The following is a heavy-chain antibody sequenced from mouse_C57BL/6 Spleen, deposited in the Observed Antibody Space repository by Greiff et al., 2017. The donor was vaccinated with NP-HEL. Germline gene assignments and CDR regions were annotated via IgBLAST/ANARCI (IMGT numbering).Heavy chain of an antibody. D-gene: IGHD1-1*01. V-gene: IGHV3-1*01. CDR3: ARGRTTLVLDY. CDR2: ISYSGSN. J-gene: IGHJ2*02. CDR1: GYSITSGYD. Sequence: EVQLVESGPGMVKPSQSLSLTCTVTGYSITSGYDWHWIRHFPGNKLEWMGYISYSGSNNYNPSLKSRISITHDTSKNHFFLKLNSVTTAETATYYCARGRTTLVLDYWGQGTSLTVAS.